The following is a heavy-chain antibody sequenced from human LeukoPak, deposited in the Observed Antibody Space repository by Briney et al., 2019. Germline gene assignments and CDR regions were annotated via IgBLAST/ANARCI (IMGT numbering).Heavy chain of an antibody. V-gene: IGHV1-18*01. J-gene: IGHJ6*03. CDR2: ISAYNGNT. Sequence: ASVKVSCKASGYTFTSYGISWVRQAPGQGLEWMGWISAYNGNTNYAQKLQGRVTMTIDTSTSTAYMELRSLRSDDTAVYYCAREIRYSSSRYYYYYMDVWGKGTTVTVSS. CDR1: GYTFTSYG. CDR3: AREIRYSSSRYYYYYMDV. D-gene: IGHD6-6*01.